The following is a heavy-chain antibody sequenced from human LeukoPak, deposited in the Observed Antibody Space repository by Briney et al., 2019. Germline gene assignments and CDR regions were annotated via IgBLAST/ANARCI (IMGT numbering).Heavy chain of an antibody. CDR1: EYTFNSHY. J-gene: IGHJ6*03. V-gene: IGHV1-46*02. D-gene: IGHD3-3*01. CDR3: ARAAIFGGVIILMSDYYYMDV. Sequence: ASVKVSCKAFEYTFNSHYINWVRQAHGQGLEWLGIINPSDGRTTYAQKFQGRVTMTRDMSTSTVYMELSSLRSEDTAVYYCARAAIFGGVIILMSDYYYMDVWGKGTTVTVSS. CDR2: INPSDGRT.